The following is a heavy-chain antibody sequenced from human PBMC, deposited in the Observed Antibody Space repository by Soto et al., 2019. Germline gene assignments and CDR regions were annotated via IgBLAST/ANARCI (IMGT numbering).Heavy chain of an antibody. CDR3: ARGPRYCSSSTCFAGVTWFDP. CDR2: ISGFNGNT. Sequence: SVKVSCKASGYIFTSYGISWVRQAPGRGLEWMGWISGFNGNTNYAQNVRGRVSMTTDKSTNTAYMELRSLTSDDTAVYYCARGPRYCSSSTCFAGVTWFDPWG. CDR1: GYIFTSYG. D-gene: IGHD2-15*01. J-gene: IGHJ5*02. V-gene: IGHV1-18*04.